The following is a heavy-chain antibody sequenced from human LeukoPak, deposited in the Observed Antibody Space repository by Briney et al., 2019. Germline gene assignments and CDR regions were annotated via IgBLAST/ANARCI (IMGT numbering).Heavy chain of an antibody. CDR2: INPNSGGP. V-gene: IGHV1-2*02. J-gene: IGHJ4*02. CDR3: ARDVSGYYYDSSGYYLGDY. D-gene: IGHD3-22*01. CDR1: GYTFTGYY. Sequence: ASVKVSCKASGYTFTGYYMHGVRQAPGHGLEWMGGINPNSGGPNNAQKFQVRVTMTRDTSISTAYMELSRLRSDDTAVYYCARDVSGYYYDSSGYYLGDYWGQGTLVTVSS.